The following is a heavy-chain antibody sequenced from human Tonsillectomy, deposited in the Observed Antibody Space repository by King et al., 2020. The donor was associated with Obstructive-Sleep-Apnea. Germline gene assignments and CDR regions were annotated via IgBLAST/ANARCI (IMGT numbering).Heavy chain of an antibody. CDR3: ARVLRKRIVATNYGMDV. CDR1: GYTFTSYY. D-gene: IGHD5-12*01. CDR2: INPSGGST. Sequence: QLVQSGAEVKKPGASVKVSCKASGYTFTSYYMHWVRQAPGQGLEWMGIINPSGGSTSYAQKFQGKVTMTRETSTSTVYMELSSLRSEDTAVYYCARVLRKRIVATNYGMDVWGQGTTVTVSS. J-gene: IGHJ6*02. V-gene: IGHV1-46*03.